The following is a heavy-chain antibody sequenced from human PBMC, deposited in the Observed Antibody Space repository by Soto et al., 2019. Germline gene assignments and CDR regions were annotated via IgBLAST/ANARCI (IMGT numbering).Heavy chain of an antibody. CDR1: GYTFTGYT. V-gene: IGHV1-2*02. Sequence: QAHLVQSGAKVKKPGASVKVSCKASGYTFTGYTFHWVRQAPGQGLEWMAWINSSSSDSSFAPKIQGRVTVTMDAPSSTDYMELTRLRSDDTAGYYCATEMATIKGFFNKWGQGTPVAVSS. CDR2: INSSSSDS. J-gene: IGHJ4*02. CDR3: ATEMATIKGFFNK.